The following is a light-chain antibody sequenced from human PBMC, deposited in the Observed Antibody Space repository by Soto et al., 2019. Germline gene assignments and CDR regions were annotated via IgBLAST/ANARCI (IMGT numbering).Light chain of an antibody. CDR1: QSVGSS. V-gene: IGKV3-11*01. J-gene: IGKJ1*01. CDR3: LQRGDWPPLT. Sequence: EIVLTQSPATLSLSPGERATLYCRASQSVGSSLAWYQQKPGQAPWLLIYDASNRATGIPARFSGSGSGTDFTLTISSLESEDFAVYYCLQRGDWPPLTFGQGTKVEIK. CDR2: DAS.